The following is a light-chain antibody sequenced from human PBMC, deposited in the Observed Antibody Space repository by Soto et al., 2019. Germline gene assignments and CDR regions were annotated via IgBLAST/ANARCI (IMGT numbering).Light chain of an antibody. CDR2: HAY. J-gene: IGKJ1*01. Sequence: DIQMTQSPSTLSASVGDRVTITCRASQSISSWLAWYQQKPGKAPKLLIYHAYSLESGVPSRFSGSESGTEFTLTINSLQPDDFATYYCQQYKSYPWTFGQGTKVDI. CDR3: QQYKSYPWT. CDR1: QSISSW. V-gene: IGKV1-5*01.